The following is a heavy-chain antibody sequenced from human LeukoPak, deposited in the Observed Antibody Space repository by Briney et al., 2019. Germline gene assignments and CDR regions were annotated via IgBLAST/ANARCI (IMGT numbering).Heavy chain of an antibody. J-gene: IGHJ6*04. CDR2: IKPDGSEK. D-gene: IGHD3-10*01. CDR1: GLIFSKYW. Sequence: PGGSLRLSCAASGLIFSKYWMTWVRQAPGKGLEWVASIKPDGSEKYYLDSVKGRFTISRDNAKNTVYLQMNSLRPEDTAVYYCARDRFYIPDVWGKGTTVTVSS. CDR3: ARDRFYIPDV. V-gene: IGHV3-7*01.